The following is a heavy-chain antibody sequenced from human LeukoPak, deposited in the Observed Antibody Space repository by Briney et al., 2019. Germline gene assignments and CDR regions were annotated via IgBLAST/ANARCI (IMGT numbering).Heavy chain of an antibody. J-gene: IGHJ4*02. Sequence: PGGSLRLSCAASGFTFSSYAMHWVRQAPGKGLEWVAVISYDGSNKYYADSVKGRFTISRDNSKNTLYLQMNSLRVEDTAVYYCARGVYYDTGGQEYFDYWGQGTLVTVSS. D-gene: IGHD3-22*01. CDR1: GFTFSSYA. V-gene: IGHV3-30*14. CDR2: ISYDGSNK. CDR3: ARGVYYDTGGQEYFDY.